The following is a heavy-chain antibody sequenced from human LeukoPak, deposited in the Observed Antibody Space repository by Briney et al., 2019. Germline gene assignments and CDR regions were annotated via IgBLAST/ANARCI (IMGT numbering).Heavy chain of an antibody. CDR3: ARPELAGTRGYYYYYYGMDV. CDR2: INPSGGST. V-gene: IGHV1-46*01. CDR1: GYTFTSYY. J-gene: IGHJ6*02. Sequence: ASVKVSCKASGYTFTSYYMHWVRQAPGQGLEWMGIINPSGGSTSYAQKFQGRVTMTRDTSTSTVYMELSSLRSEDTAVYYCARPELAGTRGYYYYYYGMDVWGQGTTVTVSS. D-gene: IGHD6-13*01.